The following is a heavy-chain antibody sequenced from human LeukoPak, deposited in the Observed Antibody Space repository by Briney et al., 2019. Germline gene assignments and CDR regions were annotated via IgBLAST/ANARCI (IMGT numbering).Heavy chain of an antibody. V-gene: IGHV3-13*01. D-gene: IGHD2-8*01. J-gene: IGHJ3*02. Sequence: GGSLRLSCAASGFTFSTYDMHWVRQPTGKGLEWVSAIHTAGDTYYPDSVKGRFTISRENAKNSLYLQMNNLRAGDTAVYYCARGQGPDGINGLDIWGQGTRVTVSS. CDR3: ARGQGPDGINGLDI. CDR2: IHTAGDT. CDR1: GFTFSTYD.